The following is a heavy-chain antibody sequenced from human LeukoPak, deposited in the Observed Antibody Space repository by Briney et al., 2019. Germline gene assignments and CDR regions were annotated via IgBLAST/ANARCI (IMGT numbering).Heavy chain of an antibody. Sequence: GGSLRLSCAASGFTLSSYAMSWVRQAPGKGLEWVSGISGSGDATYYADSVKGRFTISRDNSKNTLYLQMNILRAEDTAVYYCAKDRHGFSGYDLDYWGQGTLVTVSS. CDR1: GFTLSSYA. D-gene: IGHD5-12*01. J-gene: IGHJ4*02. V-gene: IGHV3-23*01. CDR2: ISGSGDAT. CDR3: AKDRHGFSGYDLDY.